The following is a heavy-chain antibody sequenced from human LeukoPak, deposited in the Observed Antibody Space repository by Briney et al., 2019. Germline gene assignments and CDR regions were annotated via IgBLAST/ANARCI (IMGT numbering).Heavy chain of an antibody. CDR1: GFTFSSYS. D-gene: IGHD3-22*01. V-gene: IGHV3-48*04. J-gene: IGHJ4*02. Sequence: GGSLRLSCAASGFTFSSYSMNWVRQAPGKGLEWVSYISSSSTIYYADSVRGRFTISRDNAKNSLYLQMNSLRAEDTAVYYCARGPDYYDSSGYSVLLDYWGQGTLVTVSS. CDR3: ARGPDYYDSSGYSVLLDY. CDR2: ISSSSTI.